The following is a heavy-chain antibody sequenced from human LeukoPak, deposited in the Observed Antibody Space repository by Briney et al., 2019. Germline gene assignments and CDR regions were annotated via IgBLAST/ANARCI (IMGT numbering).Heavy chain of an antibody. Sequence: GGTLRLSCAASGFTFSNYGMNWVRQAPGKGLEWLSGISPRGGGTYYADSVKGRFTISRDDSKNTLSLQMNSLRAEDTAVYYCARDSYDFWSGSPDYWGQGTLVTVSS. J-gene: IGHJ4*02. CDR1: GFTFSNYG. D-gene: IGHD3-3*01. V-gene: IGHV3-23*01. CDR2: ISPRGGGT. CDR3: ARDSYDFWSGSPDY.